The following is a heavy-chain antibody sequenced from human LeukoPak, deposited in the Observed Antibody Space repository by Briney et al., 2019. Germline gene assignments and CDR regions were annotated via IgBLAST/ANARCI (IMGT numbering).Heavy chain of an antibody. CDR2: IRSNGDTT. CDR1: GFTFSSLA. V-gene: IGHV3-23*01. CDR3: ASEVYFFDNRGSGAFDV. J-gene: IGHJ3*01. D-gene: IGHD3-22*01. Sequence: GGSLRLSCTASGFTFSSLAMTWVRQAPGKGLEWVSTIRSNGDTTYNADSVKGRFTISRDNSKNTLYLELNSLRAEDTALYFCASEVYFFDNRGSGAFDVWGPGTMVTVSS.